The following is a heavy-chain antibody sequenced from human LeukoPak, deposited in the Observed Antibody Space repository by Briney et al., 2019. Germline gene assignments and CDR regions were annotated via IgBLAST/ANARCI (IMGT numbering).Heavy chain of an antibody. J-gene: IGHJ4*02. Sequence: PGWSLRLSCAASGFTVSSNYMSWVRQAPGKGLEYVSAISSNGGSTYYANSVKGRFTISRDNSKNTLYLQMGSLRAEDMAVYYCASPGAYYWGQGTLVTVSS. CDR2: ISSNGGST. V-gene: IGHV3-64*01. CDR3: ASPGAYY. CDR1: GFTVSSNY.